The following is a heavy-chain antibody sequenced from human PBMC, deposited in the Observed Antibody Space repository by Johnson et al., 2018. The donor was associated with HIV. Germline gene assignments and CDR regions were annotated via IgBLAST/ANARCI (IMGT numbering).Heavy chain of an antibody. D-gene: IGHD3-9*01. Sequence: QVQLVESGGGVVQPGRSLRLSCAASGFTFSSYGMHWVRQAPGKGLEWVAVISYDGSNKYYADSVKGRLTISRDNSKNTLYLQMNSLRAEDTAVYYCARNNGDLTGGDAFDIWGQGTMVTVSS. CDR2: ISYDGSNK. CDR3: ARNNGDLTGGDAFDI. J-gene: IGHJ3*02. CDR1: GFTFSSYG. V-gene: IGHV3-30*19.